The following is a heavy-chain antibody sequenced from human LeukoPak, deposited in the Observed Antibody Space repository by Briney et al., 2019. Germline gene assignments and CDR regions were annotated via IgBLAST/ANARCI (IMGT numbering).Heavy chain of an antibody. D-gene: IGHD1-26*01. J-gene: IGHJ4*02. Sequence: GGSLRLSCAASGFTFSSYGMHWVRQAPGKGLEWVAVISYDGSNKYYADSVRGRFTISRDNSKNTLYLQMNSLRAEDTAVYYCARSRKASGSYFDYWGQGTLVTVSS. V-gene: IGHV3-30*03. CDR1: GFTFSSYG. CDR3: ARSRKASGSYFDY. CDR2: ISYDGSNK.